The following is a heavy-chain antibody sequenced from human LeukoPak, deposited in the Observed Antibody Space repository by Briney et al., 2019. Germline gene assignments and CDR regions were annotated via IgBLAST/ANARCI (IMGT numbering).Heavy chain of an antibody. CDR1: GFTFSNYA. CDR3: AKAMATTITYYFDY. J-gene: IGHJ4*02. Sequence: GGSLRLSCAASGFTFSNYAMSWVRQPPGEGLEWVSAISGRGGSTYYADSVKGRFTISRDNSKNTLYLQMNSLRAEDTAVYYCAKAMATTITYYFDYWGQGTLVTVSS. CDR2: ISGRGGST. V-gene: IGHV3-23*01. D-gene: IGHD5-24*01.